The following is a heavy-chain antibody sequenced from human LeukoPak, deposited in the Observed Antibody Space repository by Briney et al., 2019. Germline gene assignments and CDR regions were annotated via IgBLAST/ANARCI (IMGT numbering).Heavy chain of an antibody. CDR1: GDTVSRNGVA. V-gene: IGHV6-1*01. CDR3: ARGQNSAFGG. J-gene: IGHJ4*02. Sequence: SQTLSLSCATSGDTVSRNGVAWNWLRQAPWRGLEWMGRTYCRHNYYHDYALSMSSRITIISDTSNTEFYLHLNSVSHEDTAVYYCARGQNSAFGGWGQGTLVT. D-gene: IGHD1-26*01. CDR2: TYCRHNYYH.